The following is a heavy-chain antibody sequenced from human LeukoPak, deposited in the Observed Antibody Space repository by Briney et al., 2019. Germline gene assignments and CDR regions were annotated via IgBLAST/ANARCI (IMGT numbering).Heavy chain of an antibody. D-gene: IGHD4-17*01. CDR2: ISAYNGNT. V-gene: IGHV1-18*01. CDR1: GYTFTSYG. Sequence: GASVKVSCKASGYTFTSYGISWVRQAPGQGLEWVGWISAYNGNTNYAQKLQGRVTMTTDTSTSTAYMELRSLRSDDTAVYYCARAPIMTTVTTSGYWGQGTLVTVSS. J-gene: IGHJ4*02. CDR3: ARAPIMTTVTTSGY.